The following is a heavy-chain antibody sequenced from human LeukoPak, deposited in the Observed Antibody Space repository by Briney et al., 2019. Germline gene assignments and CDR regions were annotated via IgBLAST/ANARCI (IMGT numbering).Heavy chain of an antibody. CDR2: ISSSSSTI. CDR1: GFTFSSYG. J-gene: IGHJ5*02. V-gene: IGHV3-48*01. CDR3: ARHLANVRWGVNPRWFDP. Sequence: GGSLRLSCAASGFTFSSYGMTWVRQAPGKGLEWVSYISSSSSTIYYADSVKGRFTISRDNAKNSLYLQLNSLRAEDTAVYYCARHLANVRWGVNPRWFDPWGQGTLVTVSS. D-gene: IGHD3-10*02.